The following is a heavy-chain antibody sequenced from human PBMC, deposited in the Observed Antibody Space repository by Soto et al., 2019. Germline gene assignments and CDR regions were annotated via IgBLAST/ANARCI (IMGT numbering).Heavy chain of an antibody. CDR2: ISWNDEP. CDR1: GFSLSTSGVG. V-gene: IGHV2-5*01. J-gene: IGHJ4*02. CDR3: PHNLDWSYSYTFAY. Sequence: QITLKESGPTLVKPTQPLTLTCTFSGFSLSTSGVGVGWIRQPPEKALEWLALISWNDEPHYSPSLNSRLTITKDTSKIQVVLTLTNMDPVDTATYYCPHNLDWSYSYTFAYWGQGTLVTVSS. D-gene: IGHD2-8*02.